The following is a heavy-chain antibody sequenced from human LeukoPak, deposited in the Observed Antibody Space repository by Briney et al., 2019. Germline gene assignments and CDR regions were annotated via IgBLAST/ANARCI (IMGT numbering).Heavy chain of an antibody. CDR3: ARLTMPTGPGDY. J-gene: IGHJ4*02. Sequence: SETLSLTCSVSGGSIRSYYRSWIRQPPGKGLEWIGYIHYSGGANYSPSIKGRVTLSVDPSKNLLSLKLTSVTAADTGVYYCARLTMPTGPGDYWGQGTLVTVSS. CDR2: IHYSGGA. D-gene: IGHD4/OR15-4a*01. CDR1: GGSIRSYY. V-gene: IGHV4-59*08.